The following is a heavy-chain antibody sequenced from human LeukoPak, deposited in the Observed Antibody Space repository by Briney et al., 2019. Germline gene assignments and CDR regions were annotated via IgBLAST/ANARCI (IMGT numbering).Heavy chain of an antibody. CDR1: GFTFSSYA. V-gene: IGHV3-30*04. D-gene: IGHD3-16*02. CDR2: ISYDGSNK. CDR3: ARDPVSFGGVIVIQYYFDY. Sequence: GRSLRLSCAASGFTFSSYAMHWVRQAPGKGLEWVAVISYDGSNKYYADSVKGRFTISRDNSKNTLYLQMNSLRAEDTAVYYCARDPVSFGGVIVIQYYFDYWGQGTLVTVSS. J-gene: IGHJ4*02.